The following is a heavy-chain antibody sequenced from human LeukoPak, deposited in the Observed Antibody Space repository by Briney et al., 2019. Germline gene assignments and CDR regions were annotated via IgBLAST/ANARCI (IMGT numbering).Heavy chain of an antibody. V-gene: IGHV3-21*01. CDR1: GFTFSSYS. CDR2: ISSSSSYI. Sequence: GGSLRLSCAVSGFTFSSYSMNWVRQAPGKGLEWVSSISSSSSYIYYADSVKGRFTISRDNAKNSLYLQMNSLRAEDTAVYYCSRQFSSYFDYWGPGTLVTVSS. CDR3: SRQFSSYFDY. J-gene: IGHJ4*02.